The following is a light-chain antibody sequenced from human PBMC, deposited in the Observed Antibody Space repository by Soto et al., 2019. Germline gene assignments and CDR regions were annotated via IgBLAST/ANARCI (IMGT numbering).Light chain of an antibody. CDR2: DVS. CDR3: CSYAGSYTLGV. Sequence: QSALTQPRSVSGSPGQSVTISCTGTSSDVGGYNYVSWYQQHPGKAPKFMISDVSKRPSGVPDRFSGSKSGNTASLTISGLQAEDEADYYCCSYAGSYTLGVFGGGTKLTVL. J-gene: IGLJ2*01. CDR1: SSDVGGYNY. V-gene: IGLV2-11*01.